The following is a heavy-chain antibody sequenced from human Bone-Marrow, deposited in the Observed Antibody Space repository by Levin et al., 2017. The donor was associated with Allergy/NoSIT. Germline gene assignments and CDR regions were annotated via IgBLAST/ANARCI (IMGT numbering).Heavy chain of an antibody. Sequence: GGSLRLSCKASGSRFSTYWIGWVRQMPGKGLDWIGVVYGGDSDARYSPSFQGQVTISADKSINTAYLQWSSLKASDTAIYYCARRGAAVGRHFDFWGQGTLVTVSS. CDR3: ARRGAAVGRHFDF. CDR1: GSRFSTYW. V-gene: IGHV5-51*01. CDR2: VYGGDSDA. J-gene: IGHJ4*02. D-gene: IGHD6-13*01.